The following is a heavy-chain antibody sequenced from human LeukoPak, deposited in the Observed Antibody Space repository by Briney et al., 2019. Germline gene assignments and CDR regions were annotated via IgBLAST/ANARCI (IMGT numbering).Heavy chain of an antibody. J-gene: IGHJ4*02. CDR1: GGSISSSSDY. CDR2: IYYSGST. CDR3: ARHNYDSSGYYNRNFDY. V-gene: IGHV4-39*01. Sequence: SETLSLTCTVSGGSISSSSDYWGWIRQPPGKGLEWIGSIYYSGSTYYNPSPKSRVTIPVDTSKNQFSLKLSSVTAADTAVYYCARHNYDSSGYYNRNFDYWGQGTLVTVSS. D-gene: IGHD3-22*01.